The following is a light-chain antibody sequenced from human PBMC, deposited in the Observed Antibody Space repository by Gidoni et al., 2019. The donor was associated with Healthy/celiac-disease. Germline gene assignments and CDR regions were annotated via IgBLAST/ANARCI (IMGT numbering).Light chain of an antibody. J-gene: IGKJ5*01. V-gene: IGKV1-33*01. CDR2: DAS. CDR1: QDISNY. CDR3: QQYDNLPIT. Sequence: DIQMTQSPSSLSASVGDRVTITCQASQDISNYLNWYQQKPGKAPKLLIYDASNLEKGVPSRFSGSGSGTDFNFTISSLQPEDIATYYCQQYDNLPITFGQGTRLEIK.